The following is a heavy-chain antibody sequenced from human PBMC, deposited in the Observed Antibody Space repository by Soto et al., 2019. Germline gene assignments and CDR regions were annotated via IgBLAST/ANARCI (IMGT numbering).Heavy chain of an antibody. J-gene: IGHJ3*02. CDR1: GFTFSSYA. CDR3: ARGASITMIVVVITDAFEI. V-gene: IGHV3-30-3*01. CDR2: ISYDGSNK. Sequence: PGGSLRLSCAASGFTFSSYAMHWVRQAPGKGLEWVAVISYDGSNKYYADSVKGRFTISRDNSKNTLYLQMNSLRAEDTAVYYCARGASITMIVVVITDAFEIWGQGTMVTVSS. D-gene: IGHD3-22*01.